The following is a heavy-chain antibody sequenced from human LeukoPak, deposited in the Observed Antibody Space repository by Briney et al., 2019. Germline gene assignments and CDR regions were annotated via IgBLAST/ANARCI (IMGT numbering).Heavy chain of an antibody. Sequence: GGSLRLSCAASGFTFSSYAMHWVRQAPGKGLEWVAVISYDGSNKYYADSVKGRFTISRDNSKNTLYLQMNSPRAEDTAVYYCARSVSSRFTSPRRPYYFDSWGQGTLVTVSS. CDR3: ARSVSSRFTSPRRPYYFDS. CDR1: GFTFSSYA. CDR2: ISYDGSNK. J-gene: IGHJ4*02. V-gene: IGHV3-30*04. D-gene: IGHD3-10*01.